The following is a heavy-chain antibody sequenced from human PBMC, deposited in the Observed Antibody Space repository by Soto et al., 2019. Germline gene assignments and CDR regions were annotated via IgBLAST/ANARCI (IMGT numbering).Heavy chain of an antibody. CDR1: GFTFSSYG. D-gene: IGHD4-17*01. Sequence: QVQLVESGGGVVQPGRSLRLSCAASGFTFSSYGMHWVRQAPGKGLEWVAVISYDGSNKYYADSVKGRFTISRDNSKNTLYLQMNSLRAEDTAVCYCAKDSGVYGDYANYWGQGTLVTVSS. J-gene: IGHJ4*02. CDR3: AKDSGVYGDYANY. V-gene: IGHV3-30*18. CDR2: ISYDGSNK.